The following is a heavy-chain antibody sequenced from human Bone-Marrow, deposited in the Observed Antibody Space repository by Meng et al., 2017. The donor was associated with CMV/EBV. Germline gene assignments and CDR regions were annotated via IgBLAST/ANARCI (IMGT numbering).Heavy chain of an antibody. V-gene: IGHV3-30-3*01. J-gene: IGHJ5*02. CDR1: GFTFSYYA. CDR3: AREGYSSSWPNWFDP. Sequence: GESLKISCAASGFTFSYYAIEWVRQAPGKGLEWVAYISFDGSKKYYADAVKGRFTISRDNSKNTLYLQMNSLRAEDTAVYYCAREGYSSSWPNWFDPWGQGTLVTVSS. CDR2: ISFDGSKK. D-gene: IGHD6-13*01.